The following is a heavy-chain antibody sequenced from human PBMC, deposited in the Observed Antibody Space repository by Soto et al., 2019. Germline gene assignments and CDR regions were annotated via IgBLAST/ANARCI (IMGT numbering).Heavy chain of an antibody. Sequence: GGSLRLSCAASGFRFNSYEMNWVRQAPGKGLEWISYISYTGSTIHYADSVKGRFTISRDNAKSSLYLHMNSLRAEDTAVYYCARDPSDAVTSITGGFYYWGQGALVTVSS. CDR3: ARDPSDAVTSITGGFYY. D-gene: IGHD5-12*01. CDR2: ISYTGSTI. V-gene: IGHV3-48*03. J-gene: IGHJ4*02. CDR1: GFRFNSYE.